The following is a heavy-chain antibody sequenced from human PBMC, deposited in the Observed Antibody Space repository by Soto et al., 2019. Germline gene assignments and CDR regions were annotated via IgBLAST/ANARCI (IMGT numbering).Heavy chain of an antibody. CDR2: ISSNGGST. CDR1: GFIFSSYA. Sequence: PEGSLRLCCSASGFIFSSYAMHWVRLALGKRLEYISGISSNGGSTDYADSVKGRFTISRVNSKNTLYLQMCRLRVEDTAVYYYVKILQSSYGLPHWGEGTLVTV. J-gene: IGHJ4*02. D-gene: IGHD5-18*01. V-gene: IGHV3-64D*06. CDR3: VKILQSSYGLPH.